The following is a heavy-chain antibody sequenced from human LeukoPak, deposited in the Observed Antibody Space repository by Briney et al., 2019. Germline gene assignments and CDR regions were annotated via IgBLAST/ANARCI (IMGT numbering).Heavy chain of an antibody. Sequence: GGSLRLSCAASGFTFDDYAMHWVRHAPGKGLEWVSLISWDGGSTYYADSVKGRFTISRDNSKNSLYLQMNSLRAEDTALYYCAKNWGCDYGDPFDYWGQGTLVTVSS. J-gene: IGHJ4*02. CDR3: AKNWGCDYGDPFDY. CDR2: ISWDGGST. V-gene: IGHV3-43D*03. CDR1: GFTFDDYA. D-gene: IGHD5-12*01.